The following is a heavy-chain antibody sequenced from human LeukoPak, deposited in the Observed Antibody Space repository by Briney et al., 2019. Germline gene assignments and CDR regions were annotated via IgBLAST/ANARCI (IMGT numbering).Heavy chain of an antibody. Sequence: GSLRLSCAASGFSFGSYALSWVRQAPGKGLEWVSVISGSGDNTHYTEPVKGRFTISRDNSKNTLYLQMNSLRAEDTAVYYCTSLSDAIESFGTRNYWGQGTLVTVSS. D-gene: IGHD2-8*01. V-gene: IGHV3-23*01. CDR1: GFSFGSYA. CDR3: TSLSDAIESFGTRNY. CDR2: ISGSGDNT. J-gene: IGHJ4*02.